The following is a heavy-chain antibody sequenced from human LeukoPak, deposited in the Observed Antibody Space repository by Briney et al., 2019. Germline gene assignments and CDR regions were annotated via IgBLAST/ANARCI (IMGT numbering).Heavy chain of an antibody. D-gene: IGHD3-9*01. CDR2: INTDTGNP. Sequence: ASVKVSCKASGYTLTRYNMNWVRQAPGQGLEWMGWINTDTGNPTYAQGFTGRFVFSLDTSVSTAYLQISSLKAEDTAVYYCARIGLGYDIMTGYYSAYWGQGTPVTVSS. CDR3: ARIGLGYDIMTGYYSAY. CDR1: GYTLTRYN. J-gene: IGHJ4*02. V-gene: IGHV7-4-1*02.